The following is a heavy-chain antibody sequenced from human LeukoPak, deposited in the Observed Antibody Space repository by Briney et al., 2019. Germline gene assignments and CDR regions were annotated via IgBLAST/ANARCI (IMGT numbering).Heavy chain of an antibody. CDR2: IHTSGIT. V-gene: IGHV4-4*07. CDR1: GGSISSHY. J-gene: IGHJ4*02. Sequence: KPSETLSLTCTVSGGSISSHYWSWIRQPAGKGLEYIGRIHTSGITNYNPSLKSRVTMSGDTSKNQFSLKLSSVTAADTAVYYCARDLGSNYVYLDYWGQGSLVTVSS. D-gene: IGHD1-26*01. CDR3: ARDLGSNYVYLDY.